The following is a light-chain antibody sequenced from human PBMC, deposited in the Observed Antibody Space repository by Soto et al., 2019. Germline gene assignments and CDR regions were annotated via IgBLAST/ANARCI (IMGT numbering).Light chain of an antibody. CDR3: LSHRSGDAHV. V-gene: IGLV2-14*01. J-gene: IGLJ1*01. CDR1: SSDIGAYNY. Sequence: QSVLTQAASVSGSPGQSITISCTGTSSDIGAYNYVSWYQQYPGKAPKLMIYGVTNRPSGVSNRFSGSKNGNTASLTISGLQAEDEADYYCLSHRSGDAHVFGTGPKVTVL. CDR2: GVT.